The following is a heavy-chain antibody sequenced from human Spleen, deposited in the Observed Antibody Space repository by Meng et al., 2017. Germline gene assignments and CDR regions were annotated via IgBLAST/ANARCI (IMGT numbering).Heavy chain of an antibody. CDR3: ARTTVVNSGLQAFDI. V-gene: IGHV1-18*01. Sequence: ASVKVSCKASGYTMTSHGISWVRQAPGQGLEWMGWISTDNGNTNYAQKFQGRVTMTEDTSTDTAYMELSSLRSEDTAVYYCARTTVVNSGLQAFDIWGKGTRVTVS. CDR2: ISTDNGNT. CDR1: GYTMTSHG. J-gene: IGHJ3*02. D-gene: IGHD4-23*01.